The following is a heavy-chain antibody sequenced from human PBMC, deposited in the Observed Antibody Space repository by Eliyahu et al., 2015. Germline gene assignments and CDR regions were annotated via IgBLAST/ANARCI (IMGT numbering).Heavy chain of an antibody. CDR2: IYYSGST. Sequence: RQPPGKGLEWIGSIYYSGSTYYNPSLKSRVTISVDTSKNQFSLKLSSVTAADTAVYYCARVRGYYDSSGPREGSRDAFDIWGQGTMVTVSS. CDR3: ARVRGYYDSSGPREGSRDAFDI. V-gene: IGHV4-39*07. D-gene: IGHD3-22*01. J-gene: IGHJ3*02.